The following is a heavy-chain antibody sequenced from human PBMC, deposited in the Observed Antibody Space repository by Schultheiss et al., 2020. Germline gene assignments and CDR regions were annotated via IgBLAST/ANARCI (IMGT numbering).Heavy chain of an antibody. D-gene: IGHD2-8*02. Sequence: WGSLRLSCAASGFTFSDYYMSWIRQAPGKGLEWVSYISSSGSTIYYADSVKGRFTISRDNAKNSLYLQMNSLRAEDTAVYYCARDGCTGGVCAPFDYWGKGTLVTVSS. CDR3: ARDGCTGGVCAPFDY. CDR2: ISSSGSTI. V-gene: IGHV3-11*01. J-gene: IGHJ4*02. CDR1: GFTFSDYY.